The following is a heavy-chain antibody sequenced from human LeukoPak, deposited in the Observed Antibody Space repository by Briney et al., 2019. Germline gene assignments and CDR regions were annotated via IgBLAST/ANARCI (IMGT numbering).Heavy chain of an antibody. J-gene: IGHJ4*02. CDR2: ISGSGGST. V-gene: IGHV3-23*01. D-gene: IGHD3-22*01. CDR1: GFTFSSYA. CDR3: AKVRGYDSSGYDY. Sequence: PGGSLRLSCVASGFTFSSYAMSWVRQAPGKGLEWVSAISGSGGSTYYADSVKGRFTISRDNSKNTLYLQMNSLRAEDTAVYYCAKVRGYDSSGYDYWGQGTLVTVSS.